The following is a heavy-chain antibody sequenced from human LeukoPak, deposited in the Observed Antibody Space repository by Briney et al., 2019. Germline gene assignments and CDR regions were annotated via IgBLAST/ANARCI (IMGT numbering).Heavy chain of an antibody. J-gene: IGHJ4*02. CDR1: GFTFSDYY. D-gene: IGHD5/OR15-5a*01. CDR3: ASVSSVEYYFDY. Sequence: GGSLRLSCAASGFTFSDYYMSWIRQAPGKGLEWVSYISSSGSTIYYADSVKGRFTISRDNAKNSLYLQMNSLRAEDTAVYYCASVSSVEYYFDYWGQGTLVTVSS. V-gene: IGHV3-11*01. CDR2: ISSSGSTI.